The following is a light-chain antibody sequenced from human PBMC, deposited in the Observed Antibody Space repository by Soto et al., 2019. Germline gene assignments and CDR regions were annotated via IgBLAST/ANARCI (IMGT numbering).Light chain of an antibody. V-gene: IGKV1D-12*01. Sequence: DIQMTQSPSSVSASVGDRVTITCRASQAISTWLAWYQQNPGKAPKLLIYSASNLQSGVPSRFSGSGSGTDFTLTISSRLPEDFATYYCHQANSFPRTFGQGTKVEIK. CDR2: SAS. J-gene: IGKJ1*01. CDR3: HQANSFPRT. CDR1: QAISTW.